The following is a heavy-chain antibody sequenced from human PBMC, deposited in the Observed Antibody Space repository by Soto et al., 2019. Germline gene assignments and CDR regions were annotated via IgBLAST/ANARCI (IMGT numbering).Heavy chain of an antibody. Sequence: ASVKVSCKASGGTFSSYTISWVRQAPGQGLEWMGRIIPILGIANYAQKFQGRVTITADKSTSTAYMELSSLRSEDTAVYYCARERRIAVAGPFFDYWGQGTLVTVSS. CDR2: IIPILGIA. CDR1: GGTFSSYT. CDR3: ARERRIAVAGPFFDY. V-gene: IGHV1-69*04. D-gene: IGHD6-19*01. J-gene: IGHJ4*02.